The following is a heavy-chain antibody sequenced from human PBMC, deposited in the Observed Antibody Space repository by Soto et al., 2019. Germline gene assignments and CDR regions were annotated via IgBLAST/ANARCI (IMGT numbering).Heavy chain of an antibody. J-gene: IGHJ4*02. Sequence: PGESLKISCKGSGYSFTSYWITWVRQMPGKGLEWMGRIDPSDSYTNYNPSFQGHVTISADKSISTAYLQWSSLRASDTAMYYCAKIMRLTRGSSYGHGVFDYWGQGSLVIVSS. CDR2: IDPSDSYT. CDR1: GYSFTSYW. CDR3: AKIMRLTRGSSYGHGVFDY. D-gene: IGHD5-18*01. V-gene: IGHV5-10-1*01.